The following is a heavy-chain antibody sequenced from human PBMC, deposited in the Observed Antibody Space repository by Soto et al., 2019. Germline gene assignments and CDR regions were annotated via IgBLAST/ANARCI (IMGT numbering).Heavy chain of an antibody. V-gene: IGHV1-18*01. CDR3: AREHGYSGYRWGYYYYYGMDV. J-gene: IGHJ6*02. CDR2: ISAYNGNT. Sequence: GASVKVSGKASGYTFTSYGISWVRQAPGQGLEWMGWISAYNGNTNYAQKLQGRVTMTTDTSTSTAYMELRSLRSDDTAVYYCAREHGYSGYRWGYYYYYGMDVWGQGTTVTVSS. CDR1: GYTFTSYG. D-gene: IGHD5-12*01.